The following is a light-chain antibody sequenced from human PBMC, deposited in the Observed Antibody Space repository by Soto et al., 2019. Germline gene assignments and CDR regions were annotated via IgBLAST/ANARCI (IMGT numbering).Light chain of an antibody. CDR2: DND. CDR1: SSNIGDNY. Sequence: QSVLTQPPSVSAAPGQQVTISCSGSSSNIGDNYVSWYQHLPGTAPKLVVYDNDKRPSGIPGRFSGSKSGTSATLVITRLPTGDEADYYCGTWDDRLDGNYVFGTGTKLTVL. CDR3: GTWDDRLDGNYV. V-gene: IGLV1-51*01. J-gene: IGLJ1*01.